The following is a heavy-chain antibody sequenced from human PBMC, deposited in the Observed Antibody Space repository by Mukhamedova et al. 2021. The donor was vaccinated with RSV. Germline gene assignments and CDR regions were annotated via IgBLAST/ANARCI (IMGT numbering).Heavy chain of an antibody. Sequence: HGGSTNYNPSLKSRVTISVDTSKNQFSLKLSSVTAADTAVYYCASRRWHYYGSGSYYPYGHWGQGTLVTGSS. CDR3: ASRRWHYYGSGSYYPYGH. V-gene: IGHV4-34*01. CDR2: HGGST. D-gene: IGHD3-10*01. J-gene: IGHJ4*02.